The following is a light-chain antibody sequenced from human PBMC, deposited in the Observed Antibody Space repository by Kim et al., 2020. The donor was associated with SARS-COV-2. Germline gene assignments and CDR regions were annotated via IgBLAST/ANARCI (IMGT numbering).Light chain of an antibody. J-gene: IGLJ2*01. Sequence: GQSVTISCTGTNTDVGAYNYVSWYQQHPGKAPKLIIYDVNKRPSGVPDHFSGSKSGNTASLTISGLQAENEADYYCSSYAGSYTLVFGGGTQLTVL. CDR2: DVN. V-gene: IGLV2-11*03. CDR1: NTDVGAYNY. CDR3: SSYAGSYTLV.